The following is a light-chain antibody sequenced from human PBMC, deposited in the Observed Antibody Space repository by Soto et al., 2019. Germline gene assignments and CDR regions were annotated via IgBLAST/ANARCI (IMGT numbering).Light chain of an antibody. V-gene: IGKV3-20*01. CDR2: GAS. Sequence: EIGFSQSPGPVSWSLEKSAPLSCRASESACSGYVACYPQKPGQPPRLLIYGASSRATGIPDRFSGSGSGTDFTLTISRLEPEDFAVYYFQQYGSSPPTVGGGLKVEIK. CDR1: ESACSGY. CDR3: QQYGSSPPT. J-gene: IGKJ4*01.